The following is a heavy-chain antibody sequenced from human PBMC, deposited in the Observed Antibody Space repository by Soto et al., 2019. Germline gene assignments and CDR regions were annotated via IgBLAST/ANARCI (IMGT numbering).Heavy chain of an antibody. CDR1: GYTFPWYY. Sequence: ASVKVSCTASGYTFPWYYMNWVRQATGQGLEWMGWINPNSGGTNYAQKFQGRVTMNRDTSISTAYMELSRLRSDDTAVYCCAREAVVVPAAIRRHRAAAGGYWGQGTLVTVSS. D-gene: IGHD2-2*01. V-gene: IGHV1-2*02. CDR2: INPNSGGT. J-gene: IGHJ4*02. CDR3: AREAVVVPAAIRRHRAAAGGY.